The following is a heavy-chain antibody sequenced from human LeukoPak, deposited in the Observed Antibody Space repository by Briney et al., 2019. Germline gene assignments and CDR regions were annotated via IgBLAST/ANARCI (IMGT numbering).Heavy chain of an antibody. V-gene: IGHV3-30-3*01. D-gene: IGHD2-2*01. Sequence: GGSLRLSCAASGFTFSSYAMHWDRQAPGKGLEWVAVISYDGSNKYYADSVKGRFTISRDNSKNTLYLQMNSLRAEDTAVYYCAREFEGVVVPAALDYWGQGTLVTVSS. CDR2: ISYDGSNK. J-gene: IGHJ4*02. CDR3: AREFEGVVVPAALDY. CDR1: GFTFSSYA.